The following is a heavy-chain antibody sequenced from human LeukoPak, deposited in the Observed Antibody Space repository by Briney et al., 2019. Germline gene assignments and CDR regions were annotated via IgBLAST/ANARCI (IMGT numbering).Heavy chain of an antibody. CDR2: ISSSNNYI. CDR3: ARRSPNYYFDY. J-gene: IGHJ4*02. V-gene: IGHV3-21*01. CDR1: GFTVSSNY. Sequence: PGGSLRLSCAASGFTVSSNYMSWVRQAPGKGLEWVSSISSSNNYIYYADSVKGRFTISRDNAKNSLYLQMNSLRAEDTAVYYCARRSPNYYFDYWGQGTPVTVSS.